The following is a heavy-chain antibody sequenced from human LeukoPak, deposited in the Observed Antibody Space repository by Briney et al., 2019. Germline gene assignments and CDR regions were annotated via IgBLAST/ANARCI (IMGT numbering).Heavy chain of an antibody. J-gene: IGHJ6*03. CDR3: ARSYSSGWYDYYYYYMDV. V-gene: IGHV1-8*01. D-gene: IGHD6-19*01. CDR1: GYTFTSYD. CDR2: MNPNSGNT. Sequence: GASVKVSCKASGYTFTSYDINWVRQATGQGLEWMGWMNPNSGNTGYAQKFQGRVTMTRNTSISTAHMELSSLRSEDTAVYYCARSYSSGWYDYYYYYMDVWGKGTTVTVSS.